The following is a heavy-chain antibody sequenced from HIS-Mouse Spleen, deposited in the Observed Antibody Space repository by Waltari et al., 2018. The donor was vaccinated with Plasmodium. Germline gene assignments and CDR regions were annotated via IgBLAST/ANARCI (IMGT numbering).Heavy chain of an antibody. CDR3: ARGRWNHAFDI. CDR1: GCTFRSYD. Sequence: VQLVESGGGLVQPGWSLGLSCAASGCTFRSYDMHWVRQATGKGLEWVAAIGTAGDTYYPGSVKGRFTISRENAKNSLYLQMNSLRAGDTAVYYCARGRWNHAFDIWGQGTMVTVSS. CDR2: IGTAGDT. D-gene: IGHD1-1*01. J-gene: IGHJ3*02. V-gene: IGHV3-13*01.